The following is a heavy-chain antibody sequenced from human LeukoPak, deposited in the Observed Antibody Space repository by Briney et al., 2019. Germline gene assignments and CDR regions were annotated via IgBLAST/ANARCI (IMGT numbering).Heavy chain of an antibody. CDR3: VWSPARPNLDGPWFDY. V-gene: IGHV1-18*01. Sequence: GASVKVSCKASGYTFTSYGISWVRQAPGQGLEWMGWISAYNGNTNYAQKLQGRVTMTTDTSTSTAYMELRSLRSDDTAVYYCVWSPARPNLDGPWFDYWGQGTLVTVSS. CDR2: ISAYNGNT. CDR1: GYTFTSYG. J-gene: IGHJ4*02. D-gene: IGHD6-6*01.